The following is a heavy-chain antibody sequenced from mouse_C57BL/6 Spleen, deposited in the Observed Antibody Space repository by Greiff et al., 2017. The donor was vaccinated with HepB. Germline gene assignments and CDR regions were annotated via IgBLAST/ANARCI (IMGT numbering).Heavy chain of an antibody. CDR3: ASAFITTVVATDYYAMDY. CDR2: ISSGSSTI. D-gene: IGHD1-1*01. Sequence: EVKLMESGGGLVKPGGSLKLSCAASGFTFSDYGMHWVRQAPEKGLEWVAYISSGSSTIYYADTVKGRFTISRDNAKNTLFLQMTSLRSEDTAMYYCASAFITTVVATDYYAMDYWGQGTSVTVSS. V-gene: IGHV5-17*01. J-gene: IGHJ4*01. CDR1: GFTFSDYG.